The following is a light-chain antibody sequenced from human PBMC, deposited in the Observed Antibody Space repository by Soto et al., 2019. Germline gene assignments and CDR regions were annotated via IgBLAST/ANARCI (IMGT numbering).Light chain of an antibody. V-gene: IGKV3-20*01. CDR1: QSISSSS. Sequence: ENVLTQSPGTLSLSPGERATLSCRASQSISSSSLAWYQQEPGRAPRLLIYHTSSRATGIPDRFSGSGSGTDFTLTISRLEPEDFAVYYCQQYDSSPRTFGQGTKVDIK. J-gene: IGKJ1*01. CDR3: QQYDSSPRT. CDR2: HTS.